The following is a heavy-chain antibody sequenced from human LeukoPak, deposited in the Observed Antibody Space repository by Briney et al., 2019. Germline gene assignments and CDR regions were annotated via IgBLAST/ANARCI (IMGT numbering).Heavy chain of an antibody. CDR3: ARDGGFDSRRYYFDF. CDR2: ISDDGGST. CDR1: GFTFRSYA. V-gene: IGHV3-23*01. D-gene: IGHD3-16*01. Sequence: PGGSLRLCCAAAGFTFRSYAMSWVRQAPGKGLEWVSAISDDGGSTYYADSVKGRFTISRDNSKNTLYLQMNSLRADDTAVYYCARDGGFDSRRYYFDFWGQGTLVTVSS. J-gene: IGHJ4*02.